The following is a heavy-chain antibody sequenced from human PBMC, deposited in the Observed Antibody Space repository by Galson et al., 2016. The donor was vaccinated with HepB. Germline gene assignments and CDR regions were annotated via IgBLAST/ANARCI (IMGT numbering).Heavy chain of an antibody. J-gene: IGHJ4*02. CDR1: GFTFSHYG. Sequence: SLRLSCAASGFTFSHYGMHWVRQAPGKGLEWVAVISYDGSNKYSQESVKGRFTISRDNSKNTLFLQMNSLRVEDTAVYYCAKAPNPGTTLYPLDYWGQGSLVTVSS. CDR2: ISYDGSNK. D-gene: IGHD1-7*01. V-gene: IGHV3-30*18. CDR3: AKAPNPGTTLYPLDY.